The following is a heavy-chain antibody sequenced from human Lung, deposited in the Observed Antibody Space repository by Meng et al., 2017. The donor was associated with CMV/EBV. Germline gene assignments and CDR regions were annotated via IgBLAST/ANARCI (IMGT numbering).Heavy chain of an antibody. D-gene: IGHD3-3*01. Sequence: YGGSLSGYYWSWIRQPPGKGLEWIGEINHSGSTDYNPSLKSRVTISVDTSKNQFSLKLSSVTAADTAVYYCAAQTAYYDFWSGYYDSWGQGTLVTVSS. V-gene: IGHV4-34*01. CDR3: AAQTAYYDFWSGYYDS. CDR2: INHSGST. J-gene: IGHJ4*02. CDR1: GGSLSGYY.